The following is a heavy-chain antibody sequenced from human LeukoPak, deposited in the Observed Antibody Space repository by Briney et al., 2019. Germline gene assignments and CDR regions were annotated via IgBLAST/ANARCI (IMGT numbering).Heavy chain of an antibody. J-gene: IGHJ4*02. D-gene: IGHD3-10*01. Sequence: GGSLRLSCAASGFTFDDYAMHWVRQAPGKGLEWVSGISWNSGSIGYADSVKGRFTISRDNAKNSLYLQMNSLRAEDTAVYYCARDQYYASGSYYNSPKGYFDYWGQGTLVTVSS. CDR3: ARDQYYASGSYYNSPKGYFDY. V-gene: IGHV3-9*01. CDR2: ISWNSGSI. CDR1: GFTFDDYA.